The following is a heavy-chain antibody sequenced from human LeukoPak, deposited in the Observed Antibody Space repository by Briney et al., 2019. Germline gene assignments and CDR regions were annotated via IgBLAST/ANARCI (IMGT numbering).Heavy chain of an antibody. CDR2: INHSGST. Sequence: SETLSLTCAVYGGSFSGYYWSWIRQPPGKGLGWIGEINHSGSTNYNPSLKSRVTISVDTSKNQFSLKLSSVTAADTAVYYCARSPGYDYVWGSYRYFDYWGQGTLVTVSS. CDR1: GGSFSGYY. J-gene: IGHJ4*02. CDR3: ARSPGYDYVWGSYRYFDY. D-gene: IGHD3-16*02. V-gene: IGHV4-34*01.